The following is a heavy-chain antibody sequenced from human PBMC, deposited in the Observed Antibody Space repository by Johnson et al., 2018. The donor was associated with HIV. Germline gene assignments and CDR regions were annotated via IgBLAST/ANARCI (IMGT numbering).Heavy chain of an antibody. CDR2: IWPDGSNR. D-gene: IGHD1-26*01. CDR3: ARPAYSGTWTDAFDI. Sequence: VQLVESGGGVVQPGTSLRLSCEGSGLSLSAYGLHWVRQAPGKGLEWVAVIWPDGSNRYYSDSVKGRFTISRDNSKNTLYLQMNSLRAEDTALYYCARPAYSGTWTDAFDIWGQGTMVTVSS. V-gene: IGHV3-33*01. CDR1: GLSLSAYG. J-gene: IGHJ3*02.